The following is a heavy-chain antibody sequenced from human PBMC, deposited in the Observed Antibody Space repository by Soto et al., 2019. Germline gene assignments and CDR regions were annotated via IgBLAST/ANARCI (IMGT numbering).Heavy chain of an antibody. V-gene: IGHV3-23*01. CDR3: AKRVTVTRAAHYFDY. J-gene: IGHJ4*02. Sequence: GSLRLSCAASVFTFSSYAMSWVRQAPGKGLEWVSSISAGGGGTYYADSVKGRFTISRDNSKNTLYLQMNSLRAEDTAVYYCAKRVTVTRAAHYFDYWGQGTLVTVSS. D-gene: IGHD4-17*01. CDR2: ISAGGGGT. CDR1: VFTFSSYA.